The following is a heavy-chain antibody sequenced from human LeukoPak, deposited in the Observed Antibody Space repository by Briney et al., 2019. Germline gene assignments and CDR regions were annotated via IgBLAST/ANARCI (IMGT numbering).Heavy chain of an antibody. D-gene: IGHD2-15*01. V-gene: IGHV3-23*01. J-gene: IGHJ4*02. CDR2: ITSGFTP. CDR3: AKDYSDSRVADVFFEY. CDR1: GLTFSDYA. Sequence: PGGSLRLSCAASGLTFSDYAMGWFRQAPGKGLEWVSGITSGFTPHYADSVKGRFTISRDNSKNMFHLQLNSLRAEDTAVYYCAKDYSDSRVADVFFEYWGQGTLVTVSS.